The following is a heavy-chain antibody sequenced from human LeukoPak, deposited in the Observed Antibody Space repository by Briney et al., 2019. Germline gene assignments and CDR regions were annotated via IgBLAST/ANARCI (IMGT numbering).Heavy chain of an antibody. J-gene: IGHJ4*02. D-gene: IGHD6-19*01. CDR1: GYTFTGYY. Sequence: GASVKVSCKASGYTFTGYYMHWVRQAPGQGLEWMGWINPNSGGTNYAQKFQGRVTMTRDTSISTAYMELSRLRSDDTAVYYCARDGPSYSSGWYRYWGQGTLVTVSS. V-gene: IGHV1-2*02. CDR2: INPNSGGT. CDR3: ARDGPSYSSGWYRY.